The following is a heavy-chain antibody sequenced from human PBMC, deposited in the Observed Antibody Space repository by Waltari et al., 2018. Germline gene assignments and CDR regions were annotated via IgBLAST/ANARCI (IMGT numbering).Heavy chain of an antibody. CDR3: ATGGVTISGPPDWFDP. CDR2: IYYSGST. Sequence: QLQLQESGPGLVKPSETLSLTCTVSGGSISSSSYYWGWIRQPPGKGLEWIGSIYYSGSTYHNPSLKSRVTISVDTSKNQFSLKLSSVTAADTAVYYCATGGVTISGPPDWFDPWGQGTLVTVSS. J-gene: IGHJ5*02. V-gene: IGHV4-39*07. D-gene: IGHD3-3*01. CDR1: GGSISSSSYY.